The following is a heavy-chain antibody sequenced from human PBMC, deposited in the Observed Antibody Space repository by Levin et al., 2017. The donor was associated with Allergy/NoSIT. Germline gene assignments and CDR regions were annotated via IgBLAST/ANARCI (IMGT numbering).Heavy chain of an antibody. CDR3: ARGNTANLFDP. CDR2: IYPHDSKT. D-gene: IGHD2-21*02. J-gene: IGHJ5*02. CDR1: GYSFINYW. Sequence: GESLKISCKGSGYSFINYWIVWVRQMPGKGLEWMGIIYPHDSKTRYSPSFEGPVTFSADMSISTAYLQWSSLKASDTAMYYCARGNTANLFDPWGQGTLVTVSS. V-gene: IGHV5-51*01.